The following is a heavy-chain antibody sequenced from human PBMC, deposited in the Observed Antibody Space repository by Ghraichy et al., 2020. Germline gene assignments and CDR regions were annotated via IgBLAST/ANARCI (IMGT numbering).Heavy chain of an antibody. CDR2: VNHGGSS. CDR3: ARDWGYSNYMDV. J-gene: IGHJ6*03. Sequence: SETLSLTCTVYDESFSGFYWSWIRQSSGKGLEWIGEVNHGGSSSYNPSLKSRVSISLDTSKNQFSLKLTSVTAADTGVYYCARDWGYSNYMDVWGKGTTVTVSS. V-gene: IGHV4-34*01. CDR1: DESFSGFY. D-gene: IGHD1-26*01.